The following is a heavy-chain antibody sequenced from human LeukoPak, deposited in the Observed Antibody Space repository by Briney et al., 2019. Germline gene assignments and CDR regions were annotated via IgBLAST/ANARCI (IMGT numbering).Heavy chain of an antibody. V-gene: IGHV4-31*03. Sequence: SETLSLTCTVSGGSISSGGYYWSWIRQHPGKGLEWIGYIYYSGSTYYNPSLKSRVTISVDTSKNQFSLKLSSVTAADTAVYYCARGSFDRNYDFWSGYYTNWFDPWGQGTLVTVSS. J-gene: IGHJ5*02. CDR2: IYYSGST. CDR3: ARGSFDRNYDFWSGYYTNWFDP. CDR1: GGSISSGGYY. D-gene: IGHD3-3*01.